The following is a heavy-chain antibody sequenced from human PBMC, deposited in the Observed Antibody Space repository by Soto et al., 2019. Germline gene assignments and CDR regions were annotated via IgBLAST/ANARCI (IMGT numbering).Heavy chain of an antibody. V-gene: IGHV1-2*02. J-gene: IGHJ6*01. CDR3: ARIKWGLDYYSGMDV. CDR2: INPKTAAT. Sequence: QVQLVQSGAEVKKSGASVKVSCKASGYTFSDYFIQWLRQAPGQGLEWVAWINPKTAATNYAKKFQERVTLTSDTSFSTAYLELTRLRTDDTAVYYCARIKWGLDYYSGMDVWGQGTAVTVSS. D-gene: IGHD1-26*01. CDR1: GYTFSDYF.